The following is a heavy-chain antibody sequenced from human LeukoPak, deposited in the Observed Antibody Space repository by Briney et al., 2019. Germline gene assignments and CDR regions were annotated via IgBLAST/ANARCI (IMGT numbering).Heavy chain of an antibody. Sequence: PSETLSLTCTVSGGSISSYYWSWIRQPPGEGLEWIGFIYHSGSTNYNPSLKSRVTISVDTSTNQLSLKMKSVTAADTAVYYCAKHSFDSGRYFDEWGQGTLVTVSS. J-gene: IGHJ4*02. V-gene: IGHV4-59*08. CDR3: AKHSFDSGRYFDE. CDR1: GGSISSYY. D-gene: IGHD3-22*01. CDR2: IYHSGST.